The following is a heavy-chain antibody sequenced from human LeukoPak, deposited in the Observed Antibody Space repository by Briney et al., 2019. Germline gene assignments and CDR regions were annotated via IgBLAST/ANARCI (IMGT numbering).Heavy chain of an antibody. CDR1: GFTFSSYA. D-gene: IGHD3-16*01. Sequence: PGGSLRLSCAASGFTFSSYAMSWVRQAPGKGLEWVSAISGSGGSTYYADSVKGRFTISRDNSKNTLYLQMNSLRAEDTAVYYCARDHSYDYVWGSYEDVWGKGTTVTVSS. CDR3: ARDHSYDYVWGSYEDV. J-gene: IGHJ6*04. V-gene: IGHV3-23*01. CDR2: ISGSGGST.